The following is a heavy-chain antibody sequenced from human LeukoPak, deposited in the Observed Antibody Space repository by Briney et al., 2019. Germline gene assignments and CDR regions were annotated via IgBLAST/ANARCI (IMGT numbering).Heavy chain of an antibody. D-gene: IGHD3-22*01. Sequence: GGSLRLSCVVSGFTFTSTPMNWVRQAPGKGLEWVSASGTGGDTYYADSVKGRFTISRDNSKNTLYLQMTILRVEDTAVYYCAKKTPGNYPYDYWGQGTLFTVSP. CDR2: SGTGGDT. CDR1: GFTFTSTP. V-gene: IGHV3-23*01. J-gene: IGHJ4*02. CDR3: AKKTPGNYPYDY.